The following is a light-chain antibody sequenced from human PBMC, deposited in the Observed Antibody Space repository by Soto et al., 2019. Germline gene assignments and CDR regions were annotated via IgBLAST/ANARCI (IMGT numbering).Light chain of an antibody. Sequence: QMTQCPSTLTESVGDRVNITCRASQGIRNRFDCYQQKPGKAPQLVLHKASILESGGLSRFSSIAFGTEITLTPSRVQPDDFASYSCQQYNRVSLLTLGGGATVAI. CDR3: QQYNRVSLLT. V-gene: IGKV1-5*03. J-gene: IGKJ4*02. CDR1: QGIRNR. CDR2: KAS.